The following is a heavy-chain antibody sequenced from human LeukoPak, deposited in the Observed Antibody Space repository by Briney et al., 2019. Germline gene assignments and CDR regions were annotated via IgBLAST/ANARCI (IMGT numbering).Heavy chain of an antibody. CDR1: GFTFSSYG. J-gene: IGHJ3*02. D-gene: IGHD3-10*01. CDR2: ISYDGSNK. Sequence: PGGSLRLSCAASGFTFSSYGMHWVRQAPGKGLEWVAVISYDGSNKYYADSVKGRFTISRDNSKNTLYLQMNSLRAEDTAVYYCAKSARGIFGELLLGSAFDIWGQGTMVTVSS. CDR3: AKSARGIFGELLLGSAFDI. V-gene: IGHV3-30*18.